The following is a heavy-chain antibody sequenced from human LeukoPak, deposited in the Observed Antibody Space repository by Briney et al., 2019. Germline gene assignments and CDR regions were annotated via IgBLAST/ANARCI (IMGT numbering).Heavy chain of an antibody. CDR3: ARDNHYSDSESSLRYDY. Sequence: GRSLRLSCAASGFTFSSYVMIWVRQAPGKGLEWVSAISGSGGSTYYADSVKGRFTISRDNSKNTLYLQMNSLRAEDTAVYYCARDNHYSDSESSLRYDYWGQGTLVTVSS. V-gene: IGHV3-23*01. J-gene: IGHJ4*02. CDR1: GFTFSSYV. D-gene: IGHD3-10*01. CDR2: ISGSGGST.